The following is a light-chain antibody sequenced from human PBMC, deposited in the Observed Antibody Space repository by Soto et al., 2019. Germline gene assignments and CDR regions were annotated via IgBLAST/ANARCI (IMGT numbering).Light chain of an antibody. Sequence: SGLTPPRSASGTPGRRVTISCSGSSSNIGSNYVYWYQQLPGTAPKLLIYRNNQRPSGVPDRFSGSKSGTSASLAISGLRSEDEADYYCAAWDDSLSGLYVFGTGTKVTV. CDR3: AAWDDSLSGLYV. V-gene: IGLV1-47*01. CDR1: SSNIGSNY. CDR2: RNN. J-gene: IGLJ1*01.